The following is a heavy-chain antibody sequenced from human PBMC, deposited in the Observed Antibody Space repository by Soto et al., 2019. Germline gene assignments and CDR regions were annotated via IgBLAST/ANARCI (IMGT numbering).Heavy chain of an antibody. V-gene: IGHV3-23*01. CDR2: IDRGGGST. CDR3: VKLREQNFDY. J-gene: IGHJ4*02. Sequence: EVQLLESGGGLVQPGGSLRLSCAASGFGFSTYAMGWVRQAPGKGLEWVSSIDRGGGSTNYADSVRGRFTISRDNSKNTLFQQMNSLRAEDTAVYYCVKLREQNFDYWGQGVLLTVSS. CDR1: GFGFSTYA.